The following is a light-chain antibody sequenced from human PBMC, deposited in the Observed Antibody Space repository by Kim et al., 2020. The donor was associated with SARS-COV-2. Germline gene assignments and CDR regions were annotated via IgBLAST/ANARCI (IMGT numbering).Light chain of an antibody. Sequence: VSPGDRATLACRTCQSSSSNLAWYQHKPGQAPRLLIYGASTRATGIPARFSGSGSGTEFTLTITSLQSEDFALYYCQQYNNWPLTFGGGTKVDIK. V-gene: IGKV3-15*01. J-gene: IGKJ4*01. CDR3: QQYNNWPLT. CDR2: GAS. CDR1: QSSSSN.